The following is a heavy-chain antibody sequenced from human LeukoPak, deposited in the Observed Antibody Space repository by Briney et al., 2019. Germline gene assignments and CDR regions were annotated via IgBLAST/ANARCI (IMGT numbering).Heavy chain of an antibody. V-gene: IGHV3-23*01. CDR3: AKDYSYYYGSGSYFDY. CDR2: ISGSGGST. Sequence: AGGSLRLSCAASGFTFSSYAMSWVRQAPGKGLEWVSAISGSGGSTYYADSVKGRFTISRGNSKNTLYLQMNSLRAEDTAVYYCAKDYSYYYGSGSYFDYWGQGTLVTVSS. CDR1: GFTFSSYA. J-gene: IGHJ4*02. D-gene: IGHD3-10*01.